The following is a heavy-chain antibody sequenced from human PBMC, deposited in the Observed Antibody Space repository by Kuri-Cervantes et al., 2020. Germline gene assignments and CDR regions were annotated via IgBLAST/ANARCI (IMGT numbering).Heavy chain of an antibody. Sequence: GESLKISCAASGFTFSSYWMSWVRQAPGKGLEWVSSISSSSSYIYYADSVKGRFTISRDNAKNSLYLQMNSLRAEDTAVYYCARSGYSGYDFEGTYYYYYMDVWGKGTTITVSS. D-gene: IGHD5-12*01. J-gene: IGHJ6*03. CDR3: ARSGYSGYDFEGTYYYYYMDV. V-gene: IGHV3-21*04. CDR2: ISSSSSYI. CDR1: GFTFSSYW.